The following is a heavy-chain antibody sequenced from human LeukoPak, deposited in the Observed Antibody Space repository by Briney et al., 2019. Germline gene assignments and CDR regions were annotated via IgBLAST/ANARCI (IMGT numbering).Heavy chain of an antibody. CDR2: ISSSGSTI. CDR1: GFTFSDYY. CDR3: ARAATPAAILLFDY. J-gene: IGHJ4*02. V-gene: IGHV3-11*01. Sequence: GGSLRLSCAASGFTFSDYYMRWIRQAPGKGLEWVSYISSSGSTIYYADSVKGRFTISRDNAKNSLYLQMNSLRAEDTAVYYCARAATPAAILLFDYWGQGTLVTVSS. D-gene: IGHD2-2*02.